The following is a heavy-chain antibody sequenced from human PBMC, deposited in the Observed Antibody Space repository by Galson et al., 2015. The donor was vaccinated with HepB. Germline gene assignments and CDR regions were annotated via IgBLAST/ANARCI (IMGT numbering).Heavy chain of an antibody. CDR3: AREGYYYDSSGYYHSPYYFDY. D-gene: IGHD3-22*01. J-gene: IGHJ4*02. Sequence: SLRLSCAASGFTFSNYSMNWVRQAPGKGLEWVSSISSSSSYIYYADSVKGRFTISRDNAKNSLYLQMNSLRAEDTAVYYCAREGYYYDSSGYYHSPYYFDYWGQGTLVTVSS. V-gene: IGHV3-21*01. CDR2: ISSSSSYI. CDR1: GFTFSNYS.